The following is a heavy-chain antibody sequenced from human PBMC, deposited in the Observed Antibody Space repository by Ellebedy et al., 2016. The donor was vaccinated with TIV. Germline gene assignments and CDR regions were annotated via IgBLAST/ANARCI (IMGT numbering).Heavy chain of an antibody. D-gene: IGHD3-10*01. CDR2: IYPADSDT. V-gene: IGHV5-51*01. CDR3: ARQEDLYRSGSFAGPFDI. J-gene: IGHJ3*02. CDR1: GYTFSKYW. Sequence: GESLKISCEASGYTFSKYWIIWVRQVSGKGLEWMGIIYPADSDTRYSPSFEGQVTISADKSTSTTYLQLRSLKASDSAVYYCARQEDLYRSGSFAGPFDIWGQGTKVTVSS.